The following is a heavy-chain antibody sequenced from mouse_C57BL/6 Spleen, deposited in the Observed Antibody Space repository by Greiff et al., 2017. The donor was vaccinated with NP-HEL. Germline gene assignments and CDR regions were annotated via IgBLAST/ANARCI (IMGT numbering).Heavy chain of an antibody. D-gene: IGHD1-1*01. CDR1: GYAFSSSW. CDR3: AVNSSYVYFDY. CDR2: IYPGDGDT. V-gene: IGHV1-82*01. J-gene: IGHJ2*01. Sequence: QVQLQQSGPELVKPGASVKISCKASGYAFSSSWMNWVKQRPGKGLEWIGRIYPGDGDTNYNGKFKGKATLTADKSSSTAYMQLSSLTSEDSAVYFCAVNSSYVYFDYWGQGTTLTVSS.